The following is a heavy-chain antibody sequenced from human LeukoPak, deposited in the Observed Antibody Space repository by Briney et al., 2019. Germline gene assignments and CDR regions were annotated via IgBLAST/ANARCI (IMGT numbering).Heavy chain of an antibody. CDR2: IYYSGST. D-gene: IGHD5-18*01. V-gene: IGHV4-59*01. J-gene: IGHJ4*02. CDR1: GGSFSGYY. CDR3: ARDRGYSYGPGGLDY. Sequence: SETLSLTCAVYGGSFSGYYWSWIRQPPGKGLEWIGYIYYSGSTNYNPSLKSRVTISVDTSKNQFSLKLSSVTAADTAVYYCARDRGYSYGPGGLDYWGQGTLVTVSS.